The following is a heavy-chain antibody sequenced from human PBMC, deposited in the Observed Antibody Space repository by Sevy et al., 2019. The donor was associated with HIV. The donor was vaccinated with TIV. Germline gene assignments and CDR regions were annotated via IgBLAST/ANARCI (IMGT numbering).Heavy chain of an antibody. D-gene: IGHD4-17*01. CDR3: ARDLPPTATIMAHFDN. Sequence: GGSLRLSCAASGFIFSSYEMNWVRQAPGKGLEWISYISNSGSALYYSDSVKGRFTISRDNAKNSLYLQMNSLRAEDTAVYYCARDLPPTATIMAHFDNWGQGTLVTVS. V-gene: IGHV3-48*03. CDR1: GFIFSSYE. J-gene: IGHJ4*02. CDR2: ISNSGSAL.